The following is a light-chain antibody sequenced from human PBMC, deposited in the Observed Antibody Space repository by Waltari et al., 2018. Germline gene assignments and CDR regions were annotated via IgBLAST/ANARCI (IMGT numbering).Light chain of an antibody. CDR1: QDISTS. J-gene: IGKJ1*01. V-gene: IGKV1-12*01. CDR3: QQGDTSPPT. Sequence: EIHMTQSPSSVSASVGDRVSMSCRASQDISTSLAWYQQKSGKAPSLLIYHSSTLQSGVPSWFRGAGTWTDFPLPLNNPDPEDFATYFCQQGDTSPPTFGPGTKVELK. CDR2: HSS.